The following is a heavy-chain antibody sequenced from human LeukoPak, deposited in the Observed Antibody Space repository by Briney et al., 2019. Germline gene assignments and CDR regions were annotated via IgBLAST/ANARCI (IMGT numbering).Heavy chain of an antibody. CDR1: GFTFSSYS. V-gene: IGHV3-21*01. CDR2: ISSSSSYI. J-gene: IGHJ4*02. CDR3: VRPRNRVYDY. Sequence: PGGSLRLSCAASGFTFSSYSMNWVRQAPGKGLEWVSSISSSSSYIYYADSVKGRFTISRDNAKNSLYLQMDSLRVEDTAVYFCVRPRNRVYDYWGRGTLVTVSS. D-gene: IGHD2/OR15-2a*01.